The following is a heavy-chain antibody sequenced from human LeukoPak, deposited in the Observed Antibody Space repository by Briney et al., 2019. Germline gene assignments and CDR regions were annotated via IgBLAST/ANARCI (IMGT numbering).Heavy chain of an antibody. CDR3: ARAYSYGIDNAFNI. CDR1: GFIFGSYS. D-gene: IGHD5-18*01. Sequence: GGSLRLSCEASGFIFGSYSMNWVRQSPGKGLEWVSSIFSTGAYTYYADSVKGRFTISRDNAKNSLYLQMISLRPEDTAVYYCARAYSYGIDNAFNIWGQGTMVTVSS. V-gene: IGHV3-21*01. CDR2: IFSTGAYT. J-gene: IGHJ3*02.